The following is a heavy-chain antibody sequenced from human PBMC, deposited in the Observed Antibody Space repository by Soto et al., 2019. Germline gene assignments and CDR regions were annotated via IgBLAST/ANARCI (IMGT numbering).Heavy chain of an antibody. V-gene: IGHV1-18*04. CDR1: GYTFTSYY. CDR3: ARGMKYSSSSSIEMDV. J-gene: IGHJ6*02. CDR2: ISAYNGNT. Sequence: ASVKVSCKASGYTFTSYYMHWVRQAPGQGLEWMGWISAYNGNTNYAQKLQGRVTMTTDTSTSTAYMELRSLRSDDTAVYYCARGMKYSSSSSIEMDVWGQGTTVTVSS. D-gene: IGHD6-6*01.